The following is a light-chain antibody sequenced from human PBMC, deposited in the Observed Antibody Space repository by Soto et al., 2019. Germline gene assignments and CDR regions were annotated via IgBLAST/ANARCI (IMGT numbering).Light chain of an antibody. Sequence: EIVLTQSPGILSLSPGERATLSCRASQSVSNSYLAWYQQKPGQAPRLLMYAASNRATSIPDRFSGSGSGTDFTLTIRRLEPEDFAVYYCQQFPTWTFGQGTKVEIK. CDR2: AAS. CDR3: QQFPTWT. V-gene: IGKV3-20*01. J-gene: IGKJ1*01. CDR1: QSVSNSY.